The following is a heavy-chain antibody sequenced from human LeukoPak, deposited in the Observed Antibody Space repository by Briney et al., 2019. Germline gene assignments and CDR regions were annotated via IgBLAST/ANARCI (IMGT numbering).Heavy chain of an antibody. Sequence: PGRSLRLSCAASGFTFDDYAMHWVRQAPGKGLEWVSGISWNSGSIGYADSVKGRFTISRDNAKNSLYLQMNSLRAEDTALYYCATLPRPSIAAAGTNWGWGQGTLVTVSS. V-gene: IGHV3-9*01. CDR3: ATLPRPSIAAAGTNWG. CDR1: GFTFDDYA. CDR2: ISWNSGSI. D-gene: IGHD6-13*01. J-gene: IGHJ4*02.